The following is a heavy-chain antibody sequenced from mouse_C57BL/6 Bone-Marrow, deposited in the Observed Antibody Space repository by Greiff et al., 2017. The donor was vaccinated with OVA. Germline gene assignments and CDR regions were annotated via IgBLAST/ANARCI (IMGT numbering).Heavy chain of an antibody. J-gene: IGHJ4*01. CDR3: ARNGDYGSYYYAMDY. Sequence: VQLQQSGAELVKPGASVKMSCKASGYTFTSYWITWVKQRPGQGLEWIGDIYPGSGSTNYNEKFKSKATLTVDTSSSTAYMQLSSLTSEDSAVYYCARNGDYGSYYYAMDYWGQGTSVTVSS. D-gene: IGHD1-1*01. CDR1: GYTFTSYW. V-gene: IGHV1-55*01. CDR2: IYPGSGST.